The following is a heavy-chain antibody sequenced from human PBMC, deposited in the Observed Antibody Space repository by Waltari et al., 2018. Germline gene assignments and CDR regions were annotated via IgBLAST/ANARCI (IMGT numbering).Heavy chain of an antibody. J-gene: IGHJ2*01. V-gene: IGHV4-4*02. Sequence: QVQLQESGPGLVKPSGTLSLTCAVSGGSISSSNWWSWVRQPPGKGLEWIGEIYHSGSTNYNPSLKSRVTISVDKSKNQFSLKLSSVTAADTAVYYCAGRGSGSYYNNWYFDLWGRGTLVTVSS. D-gene: IGHD3-10*01. CDR3: AGRGSGSYYNNWYFDL. CDR1: GGSISSSNW. CDR2: IYHSGST.